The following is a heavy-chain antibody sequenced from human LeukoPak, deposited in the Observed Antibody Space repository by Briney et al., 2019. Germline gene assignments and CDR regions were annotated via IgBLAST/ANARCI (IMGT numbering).Heavy chain of an antibody. Sequence: GGSLRLSCAASGFTFSSYSKSWVRQAPGKGLEWVSSISSTSRSISYADSLKGQFTISRDNARNSLYLQMNNLRVEDTAVYYCAREGYGDYYFDYWGQGTLVTVSS. D-gene: IGHD4-17*01. CDR3: AREGYGDYYFDY. CDR1: GFTFSSYS. CDR2: ISSTSRSI. J-gene: IGHJ4*02. V-gene: IGHV3-21*01.